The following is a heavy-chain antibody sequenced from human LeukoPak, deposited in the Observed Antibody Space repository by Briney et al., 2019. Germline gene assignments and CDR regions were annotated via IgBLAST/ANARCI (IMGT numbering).Heavy chain of an antibody. D-gene: IGHD1-26*01. Sequence: SETLSLTCNVSGGSIRGYYWSRIRQPPGKGPEWIGYMFYSGSSNYNPPLKSRVTISGDLSKSQLSLKLSSVTAADTAVYYCARHRLDGSFAYWGQGTRVTVSS. CDR2: MFYSGSS. CDR3: ARHRLDGSFAY. J-gene: IGHJ4*02. CDR1: GGSIRGYY. V-gene: IGHV4-59*08.